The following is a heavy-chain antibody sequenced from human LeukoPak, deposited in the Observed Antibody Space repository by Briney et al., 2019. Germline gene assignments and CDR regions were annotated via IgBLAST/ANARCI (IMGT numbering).Heavy chain of an antibody. Sequence: GGSLRLSCAASGFTFSSYGMHWVRQAPGKGLEWVAVISYDGSNKYYADSVKGRFTMSRDNAKNMVYLQMNSLRAEDTAVYYCTRDLMIRGQTGYWGQGTLVTVSS. CDR3: TRDLMIRGQTGY. CDR2: ISYDGSNK. CDR1: GFTFSSYG. J-gene: IGHJ4*02. D-gene: IGHD3-10*01. V-gene: IGHV3-30*03.